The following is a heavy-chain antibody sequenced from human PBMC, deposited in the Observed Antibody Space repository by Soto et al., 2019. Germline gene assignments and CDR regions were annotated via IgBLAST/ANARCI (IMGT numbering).Heavy chain of an antibody. J-gene: IGHJ4*02. CDR3: ARRSDFWSGYYPIDY. Sequence: SETLSLTCTVSGGSISSSSYYWGWIRQPPGKGLEWIGSIYYSGSTYYNPSLKSRVTISVDTSKNQFSLKLSSVTAADTAVYYCARRSDFWSGYYPIDYWGQGTLVTVSS. CDR2: IYYSGST. D-gene: IGHD3-3*01. CDR1: GGSISSSSYY. V-gene: IGHV4-39*01.